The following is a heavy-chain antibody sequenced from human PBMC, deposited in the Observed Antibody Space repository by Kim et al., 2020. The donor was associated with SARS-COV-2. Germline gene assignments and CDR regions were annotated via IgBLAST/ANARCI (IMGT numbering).Heavy chain of an antibody. J-gene: IGHJ5*02. Sequence: AQRFQGRATITADESTSTAYMELSSLRSEDTAVYYCARVVYGSGSYYTPWGQGTLVTVSS. CDR3: ARVVYGSGSYYTP. D-gene: IGHD3-10*01. V-gene: IGHV1-69*01.